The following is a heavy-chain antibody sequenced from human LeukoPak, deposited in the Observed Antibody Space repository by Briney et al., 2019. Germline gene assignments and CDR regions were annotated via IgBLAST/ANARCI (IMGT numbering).Heavy chain of an antibody. CDR2: IRYDGSYR. CDR1: GFTFSSYG. V-gene: IGHV3-30*02. J-gene: IGHJ4*02. D-gene: IGHD3-22*01. Sequence: GWSLRLSCAASGFTFSSYGIHWVRQAPGKGLEWVAFIRYDGSYRYYADSVKGRFTISRDNSKNTLYLQMNSLRAEDTAVYYCARNYYDSSDYWGQGTLVTVSS. CDR3: ARNYYDSSDY.